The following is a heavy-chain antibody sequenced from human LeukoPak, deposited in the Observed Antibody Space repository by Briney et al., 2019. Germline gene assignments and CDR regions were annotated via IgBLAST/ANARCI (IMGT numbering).Heavy chain of an antibody. CDR1: GFTFSSYA. V-gene: IGHV3-23*01. D-gene: IGHD3-9*01. Sequence: PGGSLRLSCAASGFTFSSYAMSWVRQAPGKGLEWVSVIYSGGSTYYADSVKGRFTISRDNSKNTLYLQMNSLRAEDTAVYYCAKEVAAEGLVITHWGQGTLVTVSS. J-gene: IGHJ4*02. CDR3: AKEVAAEGLVITH. CDR2: IYSGGST.